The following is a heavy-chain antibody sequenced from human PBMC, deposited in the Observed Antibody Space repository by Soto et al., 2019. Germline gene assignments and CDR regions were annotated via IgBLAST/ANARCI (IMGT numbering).Heavy chain of an antibody. CDR2: IDSSGEK. CDR1: GLSITDSEMG. J-gene: IGHJ5*02. CDR3: ARRHLAVAVSPWFDP. V-gene: IGHV2-26*01. Sequence: QVTLKESGPVLVKPTETLTLRCTVSGLSITDSEMGVSCIRQPPGQPLEWLAHIDSSGEKSYRTFLKSRLAVSKDTSKSQIVLTRTNMDPADTSTYYCARRHLAVAVSPWFDPWGQGIPVTVSS. D-gene: IGHD6-19*01.